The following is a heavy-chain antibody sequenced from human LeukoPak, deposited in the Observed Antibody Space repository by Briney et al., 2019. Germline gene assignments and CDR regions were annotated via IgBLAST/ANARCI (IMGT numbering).Heavy chain of an antibody. D-gene: IGHD2-2*01. CDR3: AKVGRYCSSTSCSLPFDY. CDR1: GFTFDDYA. Sequence: QPGGSLRLSCAASGFTFDDYAMHWVRQAPGKGLEWVSLIIGDGGSTYYADSVKGRFTISRDNSKNSLYLQMNSLRTEDTALYYCAKVGRYCSSTSCSLPFDYWGQGTLVTVSS. J-gene: IGHJ4*02. CDR2: IIGDGGST. V-gene: IGHV3-43*02.